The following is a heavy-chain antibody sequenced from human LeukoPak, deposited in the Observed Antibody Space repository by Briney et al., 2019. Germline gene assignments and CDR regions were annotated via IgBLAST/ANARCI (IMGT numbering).Heavy chain of an antibody. Sequence: ASVNVSCKASGYTFTGYYMHWVRQAPGHGREWMGWINPNIGGTNYAQKFQGRVTMTRDTSISTAYMELSRLRSDDTAVYYCARALTLMRITMIVVVTHSYGMDVWGQGTTVTVSS. CDR2: INPNIGGT. CDR3: ARALTLMRITMIVVVTHSYGMDV. D-gene: IGHD3-22*01. CDR1: GYTFTGYY. V-gene: IGHV1-2*02. J-gene: IGHJ6*02.